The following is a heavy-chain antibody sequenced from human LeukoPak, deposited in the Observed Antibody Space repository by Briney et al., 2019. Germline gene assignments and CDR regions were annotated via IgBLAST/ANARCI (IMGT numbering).Heavy chain of an antibody. Sequence: GGSLRLSCAASGFTFSSYWMTWVRQAPGKGLEWVANIKQDGSEKYYVGSVKGRFTIPKDNAKNSLYLQMNSLRAEDTAVYYCARDWGSGSGTIFDYWGQGTQVTVSS. CDR3: ARDWGSGSGTIFDY. J-gene: IGHJ4*02. CDR1: GFTFSSYW. V-gene: IGHV3-7*01. D-gene: IGHD3-16*01. CDR2: IKQDGSEK.